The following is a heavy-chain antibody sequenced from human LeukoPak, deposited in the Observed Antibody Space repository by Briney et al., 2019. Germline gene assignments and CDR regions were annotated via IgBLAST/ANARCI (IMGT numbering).Heavy chain of an antibody. J-gene: IGHJ3*02. CDR1: GYTFTGYY. Sequence: GASVKVSCKASGYTFTGYYMNWVRQAPGQGLEWMGRINPNTGGTNYAQNLHGSVTMTRDTSLTTVYMEMSRLRSDDTAVYYCARVGDGLNDGFDIWGQGTMVTVSS. CDR2: INPNTGGT. V-gene: IGHV1-2*06. CDR3: ARVGDGLNDGFDI. D-gene: IGHD5-24*01.